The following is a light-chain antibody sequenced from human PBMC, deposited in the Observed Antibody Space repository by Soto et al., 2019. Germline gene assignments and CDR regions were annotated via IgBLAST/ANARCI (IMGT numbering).Light chain of an antibody. CDR2: EVS. V-gene: IGLV2-14*01. Sequence: QSALTQPACVSGSRGQSITISCTGTSSDVGRYNYVSWYQQYPGKAPKLIIFEVSIRPSGVSNRFSGSKSGTTASLTISGLQIEDEADYYCSSYTSRTSVVFGGGTKLTAL. CDR1: SSDVGRYNY. CDR3: SSYTSRTSVV. J-gene: IGLJ2*01.